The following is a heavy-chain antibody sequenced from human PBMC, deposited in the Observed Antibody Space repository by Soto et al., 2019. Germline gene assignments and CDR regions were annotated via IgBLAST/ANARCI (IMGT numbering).Heavy chain of an antibody. CDR2: INHSGST. CDR1: GGSFSGYY. J-gene: IGHJ6*02. D-gene: IGHD3-9*01. CDR3: ARDTRYFDWLLDDYYYYYGMDV. Sequence: KPSETLSLICAVYGGSFSGYYWSWIRQPPGKGLEWIGEINHSGSTNYNPSLKSRVTISVDTSKNQFSLKLSSVTAADTAVYYCARDTRYFDWLLDDYYYYYGMDVWGQGTTVTVSS. V-gene: IGHV4-34*01.